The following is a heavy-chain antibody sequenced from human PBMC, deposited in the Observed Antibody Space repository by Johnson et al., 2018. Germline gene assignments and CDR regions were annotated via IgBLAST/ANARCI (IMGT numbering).Heavy chain of an antibody. CDR1: GFTFSNYA. J-gene: IGHJ3*02. V-gene: IGHV3-30-3*01. CDR2: ISYDGSNK. Sequence: QVQLVESGGGVVQPGRSLRLSCAASGFTFSNYAMHWVRQAPGKGLEWMALISYDGSNKYYADSVKGRFTISRDNSKNTLYLQVNSLRAEDTAVYYCAREIDGFDIWGQGTMVTASS. CDR3: AREIDGFDI.